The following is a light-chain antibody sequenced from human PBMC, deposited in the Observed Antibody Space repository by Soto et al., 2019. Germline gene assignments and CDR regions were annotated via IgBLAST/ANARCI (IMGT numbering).Light chain of an antibody. V-gene: IGLV3-1*01. CDR1: DWGKTY. CDR2: QDS. CDR3: QAWDSHAYV. J-gene: IGLJ1*01. Sequence: SYELTQPPSVSVSPGQTASISCSGGDWGKTYASWYQQRPGQSPVLIIYQDSKRPSGIPERFSGPISGDTATLTISGTQTLDEADYYCQAWDSHAYVFGSGTKLTVL.